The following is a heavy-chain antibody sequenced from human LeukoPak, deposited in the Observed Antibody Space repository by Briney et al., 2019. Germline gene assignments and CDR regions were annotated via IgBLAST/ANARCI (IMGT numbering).Heavy chain of an antibody. Sequence: GASVKVSCKASGYTFTSYDINWVRQATGQGLEWMGWMNPNSGNTGYAQKFQGRVTMTRNTSISTAYMELSSLRSDDTAVYYCARDSGSYGAFDIWGQGTMVTVSS. CDR2: MNPNSGNT. J-gene: IGHJ3*02. V-gene: IGHV1-8*01. CDR3: ARDSGSYGAFDI. D-gene: IGHD3-10*01. CDR1: GYTFTSYD.